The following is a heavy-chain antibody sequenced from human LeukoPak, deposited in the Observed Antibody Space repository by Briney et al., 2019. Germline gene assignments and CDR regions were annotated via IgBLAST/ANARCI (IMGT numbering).Heavy chain of an antibody. CDR1: GFTFRSYW. CDR3: ARDQWPNDAFDI. V-gene: IGHV3-74*01. D-gene: IGHD6-19*01. Sequence: GGSLRLSSAASGFTFRSYWMHWVRQAPGKGLVWVSRINSDGSSTTYAESVKGRFTISRDNAKNTLYLQMNSLRAEDTAVYYCARDQWPNDAFDIWGQGTMVTVSS. CDR2: INSDGSST. J-gene: IGHJ3*02.